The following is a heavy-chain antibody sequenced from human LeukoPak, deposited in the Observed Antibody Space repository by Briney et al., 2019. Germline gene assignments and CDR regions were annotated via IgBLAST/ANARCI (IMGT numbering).Heavy chain of an antibody. V-gene: IGHV3-48*03. CDR3: ASKGGFDD. Sequence: GGSLRLSCAASGFSFSSYEMNWVRQAPGKGLEWVSYISSNGSAIFYADSVKGRFTISRDNAKNSLFLQMNSLRAEDTAFYYCASKGGFDDWGQGTLVTVSS. CDR1: GFSFSSYE. CDR2: ISSNGSAI. J-gene: IGHJ4*02. D-gene: IGHD2-15*01.